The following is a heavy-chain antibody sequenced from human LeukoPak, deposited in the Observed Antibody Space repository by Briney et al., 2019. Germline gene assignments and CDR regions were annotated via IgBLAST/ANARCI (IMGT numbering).Heavy chain of an antibody. CDR3: ARGGGSYFNWFDP. Sequence: SETLSLTCAVSGGSISSSNWWRWVRQPPGKGLEWIGEIYHSGSSNYNPSLKSRVTISVDKSKNQFSLKLSSVTAADTAVYYCARGGGSYFNWFDPWGQGTLVTVSS. V-gene: IGHV4-4*02. J-gene: IGHJ5*02. CDR1: GGSISSSNW. CDR2: IYHSGSS. D-gene: IGHD1-26*01.